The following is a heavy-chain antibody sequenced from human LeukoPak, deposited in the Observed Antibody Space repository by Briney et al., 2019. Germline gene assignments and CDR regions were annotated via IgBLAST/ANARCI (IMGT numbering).Heavy chain of an antibody. CDR1: GYTFTSYY. Sequence: GASVKVSCKASGYTFTSYYMHWVRQAPGQGLEWMGIINPSGGSTSYAQKFQGRVTMTRDMSTSTVYMELSSLRSEDTAVYYCARVMDDYYGPGYYFDYWGQGTLVTVSS. CDR2: INPSGGST. V-gene: IGHV1-46*01. CDR3: ARVMDDYYGPGYYFDY. J-gene: IGHJ4*02. D-gene: IGHD3-10*01.